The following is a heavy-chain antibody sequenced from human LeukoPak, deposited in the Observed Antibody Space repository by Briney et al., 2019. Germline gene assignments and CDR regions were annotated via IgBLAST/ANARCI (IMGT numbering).Heavy chain of an antibody. CDR3: ARLGGYSGSYYGYYYGMDV. J-gene: IGHJ6*02. D-gene: IGHD1-26*01. Sequence: SETLSLTCTVSGGSISSYYWSWIRQPPGKGLEWIGYIYYSGSTNYNPSLKSRVTISVDTSKNQFSLKLSSVTAADTAVYYCARLGGYSGSYYGYYYGMDVWGQGTTVTVSS. CDR1: GGSISSYY. V-gene: IGHV4-59*08. CDR2: IYYSGST.